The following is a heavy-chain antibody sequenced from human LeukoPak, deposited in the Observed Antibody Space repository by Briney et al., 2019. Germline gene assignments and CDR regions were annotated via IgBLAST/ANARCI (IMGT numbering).Heavy chain of an antibody. CDR3: AKGPRGYSYGYGGDY. CDR1: GFTFSSYG. Sequence: PGGXLRLSCAASGFTFSSYGMHWVRQAPGKGLEWVAFIRYDGSNKYYADSVKGRFTISRDNSKNTLYLQMNSLRAEDTAVYYCAKGPRGYSYGYGGDYWGQGTLVTVSS. V-gene: IGHV3-30*02. J-gene: IGHJ4*02. CDR2: IRYDGSNK. D-gene: IGHD5-18*01.